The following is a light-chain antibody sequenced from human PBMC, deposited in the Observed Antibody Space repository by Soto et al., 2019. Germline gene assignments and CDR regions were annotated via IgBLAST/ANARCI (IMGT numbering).Light chain of an antibody. CDR1: QSISDT. J-gene: IGKJ5*01. Sequence: EIMMSQSPATLSVSPGGRATLSCRASQSISDTLAWYQQKPGQAPRLLIHGASTRATGFPARFSGSGSGTDFTLTISSLEPEDFAVYYCQQRSNWPITFGQGTLLEIK. V-gene: IGKV3-15*01. CDR3: QQRSNWPIT. CDR2: GAS.